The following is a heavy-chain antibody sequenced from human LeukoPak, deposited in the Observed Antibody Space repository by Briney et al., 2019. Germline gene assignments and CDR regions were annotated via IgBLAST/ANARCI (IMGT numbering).Heavy chain of an antibody. CDR1: GYTFTSYG. Sequence: ASVKVSCKASGYTFTSYGISWVRQAPGQGLEWMGWISVYNVNTNYAQKLQGRVTMTTDTSTSTAYMELRSLRSDDTAVYYCARRMTTVTTGWFDPWGQGTLVTVSS. CDR2: ISVYNVNT. V-gene: IGHV1-18*01. J-gene: IGHJ5*02. CDR3: ARRMTTVTTGWFDP. D-gene: IGHD4-17*01.